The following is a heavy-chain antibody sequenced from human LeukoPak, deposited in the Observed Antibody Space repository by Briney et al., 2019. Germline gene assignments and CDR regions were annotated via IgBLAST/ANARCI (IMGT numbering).Heavy chain of an antibody. CDR1: GGSISSSSYY. Sequence: SETLSLTCTVSGGSISSSSYYWGWIRQPPGKGLEWIGSIYYSGSTYYNPSLKSRVTISVDTSKNQFSLKLSSVTAADTAVYYCARQQFVIAAAAFDYWGQGTLVTVSS. V-gene: IGHV4-39*01. J-gene: IGHJ4*02. D-gene: IGHD6-13*01. CDR3: ARQQFVIAAAAFDY. CDR2: IYYSGST.